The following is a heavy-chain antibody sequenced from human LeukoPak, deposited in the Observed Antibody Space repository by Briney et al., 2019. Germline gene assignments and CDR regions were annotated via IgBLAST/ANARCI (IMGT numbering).Heavy chain of an antibody. Sequence: ASVKVSCKVSGYTLTELSMHWVRQAPGKGLEWMGWISAYNGNTNYAQKLQGRVTMTTDTSTSTAYMELRSLRSDDTAVYYCARARGRDSSSWDEDFDYWGQGTLVTVSS. CDR1: GYTLTELS. V-gene: IGHV1-18*01. CDR3: ARARGRDSSSWDEDFDY. CDR2: ISAYNGNT. D-gene: IGHD6-13*01. J-gene: IGHJ4*02.